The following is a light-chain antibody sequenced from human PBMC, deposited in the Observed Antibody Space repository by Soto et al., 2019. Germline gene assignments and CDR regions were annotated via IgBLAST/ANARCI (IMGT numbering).Light chain of an antibody. J-gene: IGLJ1*01. V-gene: IGLV2-23*01. CDR3: CSYAGSSTLDYV. CDR2: EGS. Sequence: QSVLTQPASVSGSPGQSITISCTGTSSDIGGYKHVSWYQQHPGKAPKLMIYEGSKRPSGVSNRFSGSKSGNTASLTISGLQAEDEADYYCCSYAGSSTLDYVFGTGTKVTVL. CDR1: SSDIGGYKH.